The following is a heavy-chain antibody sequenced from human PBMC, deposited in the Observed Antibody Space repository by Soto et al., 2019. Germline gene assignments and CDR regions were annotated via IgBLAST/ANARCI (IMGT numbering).Heavy chain of an antibody. CDR1: GGTFSSYA. Sequence: ASVQVSCKASGGTFSSYAISWVRQAPGQGLEWMGGIIPIFGTANYAQKFQGRVTITADKSTSTAYMELSSLRSEDTAVDYCARERIYPSGGAIPKTHAGDVWG. CDR3: ARERIYPSGGAIPKTHAGDV. J-gene: IGHJ6*01. CDR2: IIPIFGTA. D-gene: IGHD3-16*01. V-gene: IGHV1-69*06.